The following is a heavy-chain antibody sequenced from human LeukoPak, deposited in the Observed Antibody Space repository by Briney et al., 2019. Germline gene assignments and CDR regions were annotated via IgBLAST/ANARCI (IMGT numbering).Heavy chain of an antibody. J-gene: IGHJ6*02. V-gene: IGHV3-30*18. CDR3: AKASYYDILTGYYNPARFSSLDV. D-gene: IGHD3-9*01. CDR2: ISYDGSNK. Sequence: GGSLRLSCAASGFTFSSYAMSWVRQAPGKGLEWVAVISYDGSNKYYADFVKGRFTISRDNSKNTLYLQMNSLRAEDTAVYYCAKASYYDILTGYYNPARFSSLDVWGQGTTVTVSS. CDR1: GFTFSSYA.